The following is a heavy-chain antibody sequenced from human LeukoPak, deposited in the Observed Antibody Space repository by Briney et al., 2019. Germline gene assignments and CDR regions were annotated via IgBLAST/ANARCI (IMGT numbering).Heavy chain of an antibody. CDR3: AREQVATISYYFDY. CDR2: IYYSGST. V-gene: IGHV4-59*01. J-gene: IGHJ4*02. CDR1: GGFISNYY. D-gene: IGHD2-15*01. Sequence: PSETLSLTCTVSGGFISNYYWSWIRQPPGKGLEWIGYIYYSGSTNYNPSFKSRVTISVDTSKNQFSLKLSSVTAADTAVYYCAREQVATISYYFDYWGQGTLVTVSS.